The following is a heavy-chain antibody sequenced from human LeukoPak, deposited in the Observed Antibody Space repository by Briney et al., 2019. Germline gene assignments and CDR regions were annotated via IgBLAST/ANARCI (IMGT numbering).Heavy chain of an antibody. V-gene: IGHV1-69*13. D-gene: IGHD6-19*01. CDR1: GYTFTGYY. Sequence: SVKVSCKASGYTFTGYYMHWVRQAPGQGLEWMGGIIPIFGTANYAQKFQGRVTITADESTSTAYMELSSLRSEDTAVYYCARGAQWLVDSWFDPWGQGTLVTVSS. CDR3: ARGAQWLVDSWFDP. J-gene: IGHJ5*02. CDR2: IIPIFGTA.